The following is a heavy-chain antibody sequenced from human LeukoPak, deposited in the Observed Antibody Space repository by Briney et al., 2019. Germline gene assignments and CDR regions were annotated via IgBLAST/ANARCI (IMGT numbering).Heavy chain of an antibody. CDR3: AREGDGLRYFDWLAPRGFDP. J-gene: IGHJ5*02. CDR2: IYTSGST. V-gene: IGHV4-61*02. D-gene: IGHD3-9*01. CDR1: GGSISSSSYY. Sequence: SETLSLTCTVSGGSISSSSYYWGWIRQPAGKGLEWIGRIYTSGSTNYNPSLKSRVTMSVDTSKNQFSLKLSSVTAADTAVYYCAREGDGLRYFDWLAPRGFDPWGQGTLVTVSS.